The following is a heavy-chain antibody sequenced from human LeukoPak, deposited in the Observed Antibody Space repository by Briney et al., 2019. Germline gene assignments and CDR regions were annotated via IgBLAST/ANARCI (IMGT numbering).Heavy chain of an antibody. V-gene: IGHV4-39*01. D-gene: IGHD3-22*01. J-gene: IGHJ4*02. CDR2: IYYSGST. CDR3: ARRGYYYDSRDTY. Sequence: PSETLSLTCTVSGGSISSSSYYWGWIRQPPGKGLEWIGCIYYSGSTYYHPSLKSRLDISVDTYKTQSSLKLSSVTAADTAVYYCARRGYYYDSRDTYWGQGTLVTVSS. CDR1: GGSISSSSYY.